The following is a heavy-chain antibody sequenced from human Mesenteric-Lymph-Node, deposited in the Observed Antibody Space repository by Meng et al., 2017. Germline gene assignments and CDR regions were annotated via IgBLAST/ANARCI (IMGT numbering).Heavy chain of an antibody. CDR3: TRVSLRSLSDY. Sequence: GGSLRLSCAASGFSFSSYAMTWARQAPGKGLEWVSSISDSGTNTYYTDSVKGRFTISRDNAKNSLSLQMNSLRVEDTAVYYCTRVSLRSLSDYWGQGSLVTVSS. V-gene: IGHV3-23*01. CDR1: GFSFSSYA. J-gene: IGHJ4*02. CDR2: ISDSGTNT. D-gene: IGHD1-26*01.